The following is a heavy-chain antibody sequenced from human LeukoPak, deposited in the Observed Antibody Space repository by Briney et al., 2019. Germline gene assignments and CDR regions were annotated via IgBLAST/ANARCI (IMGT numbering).Heavy chain of an antibody. D-gene: IGHD2-2*01. Sequence: SVKVSCKASGGTFSSYAISWVRQAPGQGLEWMGGIIPIFGTANYAQKFQGRVTITTDESTSTAYMELRSLRSDDTAVYYCARDPRYCSSTSCSGDAFDIWGQGTMVTVSS. CDR1: GGTFSSYA. J-gene: IGHJ3*02. CDR3: ARDPRYCSSTSCSGDAFDI. CDR2: IIPIFGTA. V-gene: IGHV1-69*05.